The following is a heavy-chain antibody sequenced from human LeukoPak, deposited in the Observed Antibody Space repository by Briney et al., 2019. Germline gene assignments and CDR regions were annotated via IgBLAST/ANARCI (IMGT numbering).Heavy chain of an antibody. CDR2: ISSSGGTT. CDR1: GFTFNNYA. J-gene: IGHJ4*02. V-gene: IGHV3-23*01. D-gene: IGHD4-11*01. CDR3: ARVRVTTSSYYFDY. Sequence: GGSLRLSCAASGFTFNNYAMTWVRQAPGKGLEWVSSISSSGGTTYSADSVKGRFTISRDSSKNTLYLQMNSLRVEDTAVYYCARVRVTTSSYYFDYWGQGTLVTVSS.